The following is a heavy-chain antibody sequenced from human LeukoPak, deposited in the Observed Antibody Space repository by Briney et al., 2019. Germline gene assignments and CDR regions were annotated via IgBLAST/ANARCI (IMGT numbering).Heavy chain of an antibody. J-gene: IGHJ4*02. CDR1: GFTFSNYW. CDR2: NNSDGSRT. D-gene: IGHD2-2*01. V-gene: IGHV3-74*01. CDR3: AKVGPSDRNFDY. Sequence: GGSLRLSCAASGFTFSNYWMHWVRQAPGKGLVWVSRNNSDGSRTTYADSVTGRFTISRDNAKNTVYLQMNSLRAEDTAVYYCAKVGPSDRNFDYWGQGTLVTVSS.